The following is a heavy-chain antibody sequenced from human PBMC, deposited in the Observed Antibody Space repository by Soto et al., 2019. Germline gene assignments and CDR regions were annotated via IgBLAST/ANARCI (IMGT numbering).Heavy chain of an antibody. D-gene: IGHD3-16*01. Sequence: PSETLSLTCTVSGASISGFYWCWILKSAGRVRLEIVGIYAPGASNYNPPLNRRGMMTVDTSKKQYSLKLRSVTAADTAAYYCVWGRANTSQAWFDHWGQGTPVTVSS. CDR2: IYAPGAS. CDR1: GASISGFY. V-gene: IGHV4-4*07. J-gene: IGHJ5*02. CDR3: VWGRANTSQAWFDH.